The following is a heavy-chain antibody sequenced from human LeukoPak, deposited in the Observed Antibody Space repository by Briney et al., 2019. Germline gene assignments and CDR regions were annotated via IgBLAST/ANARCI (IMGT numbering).Heavy chain of an antibody. Sequence: GGSLRLSCAASGFTFSSYEMNWVRQAPGKGLEWVSYISSSGSTIYYADSVKGRFTISRDNAKNSLYMQMNSLRAEDTGVYYCAELGITMIGGVWGKETTVTISS. CDR2: ISSSGSTI. D-gene: IGHD3-10*02. CDR1: GFTFSSYE. CDR3: AELGITMIGGV. V-gene: IGHV3-48*03. J-gene: IGHJ6*04.